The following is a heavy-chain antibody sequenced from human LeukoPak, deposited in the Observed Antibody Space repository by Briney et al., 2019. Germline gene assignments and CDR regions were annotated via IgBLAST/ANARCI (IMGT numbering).Heavy chain of an antibody. Sequence: SVKVSCKASEGTFSSYAISWVRQAPGQGLEWMGGIIPIFGTANYAQKFQGRVTITADESTSTAYMELSSPRSEDTAVYYCARAPAFYGSGSYYYFDYWGQGTLVTVSS. V-gene: IGHV1-69*13. CDR3: ARAPAFYGSGSYYYFDY. J-gene: IGHJ4*02. CDR2: IIPIFGTA. D-gene: IGHD3-10*01. CDR1: EGTFSSYA.